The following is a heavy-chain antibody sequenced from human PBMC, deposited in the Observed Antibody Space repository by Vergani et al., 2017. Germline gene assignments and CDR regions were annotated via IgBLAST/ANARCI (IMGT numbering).Heavy chain of an antibody. CDR2: ISWNSGSI. CDR3: ARDASLSIAVAGLDY. D-gene: IGHD6-19*01. CDR1: GFTFDDYA. V-gene: IGHV3-9*01. J-gene: IGHJ4*02. Sequence: EVQLVESGGGLVQPGRSLRLSCAASGFTFDDYAMHWVRQAPGKGLEWVSGISWNSGSIGYADSVKGRFTISRDNSKNTLYLQMNSLRAEDTAVYYCARDASLSIAVAGLDYWGQGTLVTVSS.